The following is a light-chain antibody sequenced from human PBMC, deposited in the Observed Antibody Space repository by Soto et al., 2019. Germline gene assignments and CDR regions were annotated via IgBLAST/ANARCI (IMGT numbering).Light chain of an antibody. CDR1: SSDVGGSRF. CDR3: SSYTTSTTVV. V-gene: IGLV2-14*01. CDR2: EVT. Sequence: QSVLTQPASVSGSPGQSITISCTGTSSDVGGSRFVSWYQQHPGKAPQLMIHEVTNRPSGVSNRFSGSKFGNTASLTISGLQAEDEADYYCSSYTTSTTVVFGGGTKLTVL. J-gene: IGLJ2*01.